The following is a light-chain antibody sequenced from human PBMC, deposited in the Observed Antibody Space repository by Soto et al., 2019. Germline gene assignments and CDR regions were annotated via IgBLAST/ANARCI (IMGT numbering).Light chain of an antibody. V-gene: IGLV2-14*01. J-gene: IGLJ1*01. CDR1: SSDVGGYNY. CDR2: EVS. CDR3: SSYPSSSTQV. Sequence: QSALTQPASVSGSPGQSITISCTGTSSDVGGYNYVSWYQQHPGKAPKLMIYEVSNRPSGVSNRFSGSKSGNTASLTISGLQAEYEADYYCSSYPSSSTQVFGTGTKGTVL.